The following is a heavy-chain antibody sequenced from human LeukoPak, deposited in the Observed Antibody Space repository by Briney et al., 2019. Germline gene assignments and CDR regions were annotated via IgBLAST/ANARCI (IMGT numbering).Heavy chain of an antibody. J-gene: IGHJ4*02. CDR1: GFTFSSYS. CDR3: SYCLATGAANNY. Sequence: GGSLRLSCAASGFTFSSYSMNWVRQAPGKGLEWVSYISSSSSTIYYADSVKGRFTISRDNAKNSLYLQMNSLRAEDTAVYGYSYCLATGAANNYLGQGTLVTVSS. D-gene: IGHD5-18*01. CDR2: ISSSSSTI. V-gene: IGHV3-48*01.